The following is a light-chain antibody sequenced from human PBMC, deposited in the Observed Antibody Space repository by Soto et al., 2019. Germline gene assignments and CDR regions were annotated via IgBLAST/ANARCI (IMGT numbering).Light chain of an antibody. Sequence: DIQMTQSPSTLSASVGDRVTITCRASQSISSWLAWYQQKPGKAPKLLIYKASSLESGVPSRFSGSGSGTEFTLTISTLQPDDFATYYCQHYNSYPWTFGQGTKVEV. J-gene: IGKJ1*01. CDR3: QHYNSYPWT. CDR1: QSISSW. V-gene: IGKV1-5*03. CDR2: KAS.